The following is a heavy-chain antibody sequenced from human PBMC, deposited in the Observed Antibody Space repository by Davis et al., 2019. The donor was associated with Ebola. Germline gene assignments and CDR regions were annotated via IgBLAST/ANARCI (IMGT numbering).Heavy chain of an antibody. D-gene: IGHD4-17*01. CDR2: IYTSGST. CDR3: ARVLNGDYGFDY. CDR1: GGSISSYY. V-gene: IGHV4-4*07. J-gene: IGHJ4*02. Sequence: PSETLSLTCTVSGGSISSYYWSWIRQPAGKGLDWIGRIYTSGSTNYNPSLKSRVTMSIDTSKNQFPLKLSSVTAADTAVYYCARVLNGDYGFDYWGQGTLVTVSS.